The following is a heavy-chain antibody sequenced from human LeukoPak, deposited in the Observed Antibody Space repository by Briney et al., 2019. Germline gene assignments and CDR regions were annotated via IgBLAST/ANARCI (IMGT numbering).Heavy chain of an antibody. CDR3: AATELGYCSSTSCYEWAPRGYYYYGMDV. D-gene: IGHD2-2*01. J-gene: IGHJ6*02. CDR1: GYTFTSYG. Sequence: ASVKVSCKASGYTFTSYGISWVRQAPGQGLELMGCISAYNGNTNYAQKLQGRVTMTTDTSTSTAYMELRSLKSDDTAVYYCAATELGYCSSTSCYEWAPRGYYYYGMDVWGQGTTVTVSS. CDR2: ISAYNGNT. V-gene: IGHV1-18*01.